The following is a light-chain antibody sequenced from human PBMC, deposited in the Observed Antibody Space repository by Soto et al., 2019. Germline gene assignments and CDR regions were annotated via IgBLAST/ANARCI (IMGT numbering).Light chain of an antibody. CDR3: SSYTTSSTLE. CDR2: EVS. J-gene: IGLJ2*01. Sequence: QSALTQPASVSGSPGQSINISGTGTSSDIGHYNYVSWYQQHPGKAPKLMIYEVSNRPSGVSNRFSGSKSGNTASLTISGLQAEDEADYYCSSYTTSSTLEIGGGTKLTVL. CDR1: SSDIGHYNY. V-gene: IGLV2-14*01.